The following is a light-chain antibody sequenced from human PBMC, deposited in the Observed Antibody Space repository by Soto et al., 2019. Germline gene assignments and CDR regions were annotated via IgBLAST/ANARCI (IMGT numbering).Light chain of an antibody. CDR2: DVS. CDR3: SSYTTSNTRQIV. J-gene: IGLJ1*01. V-gene: IGLV2-14*01. Sequence: QSALTQPASVSGSPGQAITISCTGTSSDVVGYTYVSWYQQHPGKAPKFIIYDVSNRPSGVSNRLSGSKSGNTASLTISGLQAEDEADYYCSSYTTSNTRQIVFGTGTKVTVL. CDR1: SSDVVGYTY.